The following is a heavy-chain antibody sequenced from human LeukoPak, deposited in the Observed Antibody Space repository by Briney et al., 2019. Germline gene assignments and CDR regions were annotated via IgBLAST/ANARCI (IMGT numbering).Heavy chain of an antibody. J-gene: IGHJ4*02. V-gene: IGHV1-18*01. CDR1: GYSFTNYG. CDR2: VNGYNGNT. Sequence: ASVKVSCKASGYSFTNYGISWVRQAPGQGLEWLGWVNGYNGNTNYAQKVQDRVTMTTDTSTSAAYMELRSLRSDDTAVYYCARGGNGWFFDDWGQGTLVTVSS. CDR3: ARGGNGWFFDD. D-gene: IGHD6-19*01.